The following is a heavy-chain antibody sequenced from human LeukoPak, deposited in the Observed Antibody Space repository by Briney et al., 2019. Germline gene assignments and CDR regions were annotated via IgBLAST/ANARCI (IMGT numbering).Heavy chain of an antibody. CDR3: ATESYSGSYLRADY. Sequence: ASVKVSCKVSGYTLTELSMHWVRQAPGKGLEWMGGFDPEDGVTIYAQKFQGRVTMTEDTSTDTAYMGLSSLRSEDTAVYYCATESYSGSYLRADYWGQGTLVTVSS. CDR2: FDPEDGVT. J-gene: IGHJ4*02. CDR1: GYTLTELS. V-gene: IGHV1-24*01. D-gene: IGHD1-26*01.